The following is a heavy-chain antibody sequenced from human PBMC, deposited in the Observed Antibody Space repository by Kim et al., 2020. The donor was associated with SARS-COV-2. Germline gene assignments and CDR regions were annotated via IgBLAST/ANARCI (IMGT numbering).Heavy chain of an antibody. CDR3: ARSYYYDSSPYWYFDL. CDR2: IYPGDSDT. Sequence: GESLKISCKGSGYSFTSYWIGWVRQMPGKGLEWMGIIYPGDSDTRYSPSFQGQVTISADKSISTAYLQWSSLKASDTAMYYCARSYYYDSSPYWYFDLWGRGTLVTVSS. D-gene: IGHD3-22*01. CDR1: GYSFTSYW. V-gene: IGHV5-51*01. J-gene: IGHJ2*01.